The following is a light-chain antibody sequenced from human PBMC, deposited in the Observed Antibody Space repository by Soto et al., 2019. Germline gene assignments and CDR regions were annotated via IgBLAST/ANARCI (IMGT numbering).Light chain of an antibody. CDR1: RSDVVGYNY. V-gene: IGLV2-8*01. J-gene: IGLJ2*01. CDR2: EVS. Sequence: QSALTQPPSASGSPGQSVTISGTGTRSDVVGYNYVSWYQQHPGKAPQLMIYEVSKRPSGVPDRFSGSKSGNTASLTVSGLQAEDEAEYYCSSYAGSNNLVFGGGTKLTVL. CDR3: SSYAGSNNLV.